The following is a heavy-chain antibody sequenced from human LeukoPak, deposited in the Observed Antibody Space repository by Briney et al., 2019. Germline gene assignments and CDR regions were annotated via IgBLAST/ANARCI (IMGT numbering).Heavy chain of an antibody. D-gene: IGHD6-25*01. J-gene: IGHJ3*02. Sequence: ASVKVSCKASGYTFTGYYMHWVRQAPGQGLEWMGWINPNSGGTNYAQKFQGRVTMTRDTSISTAYMELSRLRSDDTAVYYCARDRGGSGYGTNDAFGIWGQGTMVTVSS. CDR1: GYTFTGYY. V-gene: IGHV1-2*02. CDR3: ARDRGGSGYGTNDAFGI. CDR2: INPNSGGT.